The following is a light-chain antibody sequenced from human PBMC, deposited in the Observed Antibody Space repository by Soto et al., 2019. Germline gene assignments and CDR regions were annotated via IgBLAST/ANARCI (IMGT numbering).Light chain of an antibody. CDR3: QQYNSYRN. CDR1: QTISSW. V-gene: IGKV1-5*01. J-gene: IGKJ1*01. Sequence: EIHITQSPVTLSVSLLETVNVTGRASQTISSWLAWYQQKPGKAPKVLIFDASTLESGVPSRFSGSGSATEFTLSISSLQPDDFATYYCQQYNSYRNFGQGTKVDIK. CDR2: DAS.